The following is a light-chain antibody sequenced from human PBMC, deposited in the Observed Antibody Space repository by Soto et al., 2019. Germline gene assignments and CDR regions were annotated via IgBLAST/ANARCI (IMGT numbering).Light chain of an antibody. CDR1: SSNIGAGYD. V-gene: IGLV1-40*01. J-gene: IGLJ3*02. CDR2: GNS. CDR3: QSYDSSLSAPGWV. Sequence: QSVLTQPPSVSGAPGQRVTISCTGSSSNIGAGYDVHWYQQLPGTAPKLLIYGNSNRPSGVPDRFSGSKSGTSASLAITGLQAEDEADYYCQSYDSSLSAPGWVFGGGTQLTVL.